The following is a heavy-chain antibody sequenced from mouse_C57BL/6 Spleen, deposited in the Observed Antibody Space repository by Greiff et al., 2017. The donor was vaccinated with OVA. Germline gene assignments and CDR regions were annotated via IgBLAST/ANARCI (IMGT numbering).Heavy chain of an antibody. V-gene: IGHV5-17*01. D-gene: IGHD1-1*01. CDR1: GFTFSDYG. CDR2: ISSGSSTI. CDR3: ARGDYYGSSYWYFDV. J-gene: IGHJ1*03. Sequence: EVKLMESGGGLVKPGGSLKLSCAASGFTFSDYGMHWVRQAPEQGLEWVAYISSGSSTIYYADTVKGRFTISRDNAKNTLFLQMARLRSEDTAMYYCARGDYYGSSYWYFDVWGTGTTVTVSS.